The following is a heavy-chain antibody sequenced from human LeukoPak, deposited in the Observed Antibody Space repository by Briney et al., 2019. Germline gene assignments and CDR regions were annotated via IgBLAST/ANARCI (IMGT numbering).Heavy chain of an antibody. J-gene: IGHJ4*02. CDR1: GFTFSSYW. V-gene: IGHV3-74*01. Sequence: AGSLRLSCAASGFTFSSYWMHWVRHAPGKGLVWVSRINSDGSSTTYTDSVKGRITISRDNAKNTLYLQMNSVRAEDTAVYYCARGSEMATMVYWGQGTLVTVSS. D-gene: IGHD5-24*01. CDR2: INSDGSST. CDR3: ARGSEMATMVY.